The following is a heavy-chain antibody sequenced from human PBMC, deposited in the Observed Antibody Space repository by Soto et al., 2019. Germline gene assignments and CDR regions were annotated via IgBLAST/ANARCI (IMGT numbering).Heavy chain of an antibody. J-gene: IGHJ5*02. CDR1: GFPFSGYG. CDR3: ARTLSAWPSNFGT. Sequence: EVQLLESGGGLVQPGGSLRLSCAASGFPFSGYGMSWVRQAPGRGLEWVSSITGGGGITYYADSVKGRFIISRENSRNSLYLQMNSLRADDTAVYYCARTLSAWPSNFGTWGQGTLVTVSS. V-gene: IGHV3-23*01. D-gene: IGHD6-19*01. CDR2: ITGGGGIT.